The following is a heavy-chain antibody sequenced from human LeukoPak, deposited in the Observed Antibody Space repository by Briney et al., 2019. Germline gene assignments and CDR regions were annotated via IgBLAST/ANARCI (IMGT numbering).Heavy chain of an antibody. CDR2: INHSGST. CDR3: ARGRHAYCSGGSCYYYGMDV. J-gene: IGHJ6*04. D-gene: IGHD2-15*01. CDR1: GGSFRGYY. Sequence: ASETLSLTCAVYGGSFRGYYWSWIRQPPGKGLEWIGEINHSGSTNYNPSLKSRVTISVDTSKNQFSLKLSSVTAADTAVYYCARGRHAYCSGGSCYYYGMDVWGKGTTVTVSS. V-gene: IGHV4-34*01.